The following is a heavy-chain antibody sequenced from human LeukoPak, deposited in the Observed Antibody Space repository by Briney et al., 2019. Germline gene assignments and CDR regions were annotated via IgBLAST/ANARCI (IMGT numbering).Heavy chain of an antibody. CDR3: AGWHCSGGSCYPDYYGMDV. Sequence: PGGSLRLSCAASGFTFSSYSMNWVRQAPGKGLEWVSYISSSSSTIYYADSVKGRFTISRDNAKNSLYLQMNSLRAEDTAVYYCAGWHCSGGSCYPDYYGMDVWGQGTTVTVSS. J-gene: IGHJ6*02. D-gene: IGHD2-15*01. V-gene: IGHV3-48*01. CDR2: ISSSSSTI. CDR1: GFTFSSYS.